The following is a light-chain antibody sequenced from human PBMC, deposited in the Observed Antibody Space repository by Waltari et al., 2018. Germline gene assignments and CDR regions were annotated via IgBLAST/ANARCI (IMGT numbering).Light chain of an antibody. CDR3: SSYTSVTTAAYV. CDR1: SSDVGGYNY. V-gene: IGLV2-14*01. Sequence: QSALTQPASVSGSPGQSITISCTGTSSDVGGYNYVSWSQQHPGKVPKLMIDDVNKRPSGVSTRFSGSKSGNTASLTISGLQAEDEADYYCSSYTSVTTAAYVFGTGSKVTVL. CDR2: DVN. J-gene: IGLJ1*01.